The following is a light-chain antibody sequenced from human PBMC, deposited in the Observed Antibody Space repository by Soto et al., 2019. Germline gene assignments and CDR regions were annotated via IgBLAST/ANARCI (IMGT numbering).Light chain of an antibody. Sequence: AIQMTQSPSSLSASVGDRFTITCRASQGIRNDLGWYQQKPGKAPKLLIYAASSLQSGVPSRFSGSGSGTDFTLTISSLQPEDFAVYYCQQYNKWPRTFGQGTKVDIK. V-gene: IGKV1-6*01. CDR2: AAS. CDR1: QGIRND. J-gene: IGKJ1*01. CDR3: QQYNKWPRT.